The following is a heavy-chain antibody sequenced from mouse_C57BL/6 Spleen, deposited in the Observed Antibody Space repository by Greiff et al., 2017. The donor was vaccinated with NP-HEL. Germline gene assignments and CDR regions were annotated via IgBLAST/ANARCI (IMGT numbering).Heavy chain of an antibody. V-gene: IGHV5-15*01. CDR3: ARLPTGAYWYFEV. CDR1: GFTFSDYG. J-gene: IGHJ1*03. CDR2: ICNLAYSI. D-gene: IGHD4-1*02. Sequence: EVKLVESGGGLVQPGGSLKLSCAASGFTFSDYGMAWVRQAPRKGPEWVAFICNLAYSIYYADTVKGRFTLSRANAKNPLYLEMSGRRSEDTAMYDCARLPTGAYWYFEVWGTGTTVTVSS.